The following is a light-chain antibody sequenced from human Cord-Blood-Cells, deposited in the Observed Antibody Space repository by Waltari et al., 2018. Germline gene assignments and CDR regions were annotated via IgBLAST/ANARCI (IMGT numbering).Light chain of an antibody. CDR2: AAS. Sequence: DLQMTQSPSSLSASVGDSVTITCRASQSISSYLNWYQQKPGKAPKLLIYAASSLQSGVPSRFSGSGSGTDFTLNISSLQPEDFATYYCQQSYSTPLTFGGGTKVEIK. CDR1: QSISSY. V-gene: IGKV1-39*01. CDR3: QQSYSTPLT. J-gene: IGKJ4*01.